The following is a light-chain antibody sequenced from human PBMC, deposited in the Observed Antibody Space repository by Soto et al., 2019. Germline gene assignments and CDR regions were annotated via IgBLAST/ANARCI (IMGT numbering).Light chain of an antibody. Sequence: DIQMTQSPSTLSASVGDTVTITCRPSQTISSWLAWYQQKPGKAPKLLIYKASTLKSGVPSRFSGGGSGTEFTLTISSLQPDDFATYYCQHYNSYSEAFGQGTKVDI. CDR1: QTISSW. V-gene: IGKV1-5*03. J-gene: IGKJ1*01. CDR2: KAS. CDR3: QHYNSYSEA.